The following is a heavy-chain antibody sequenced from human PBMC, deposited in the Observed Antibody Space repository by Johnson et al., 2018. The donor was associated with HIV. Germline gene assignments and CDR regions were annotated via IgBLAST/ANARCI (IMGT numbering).Heavy chain of an antibody. D-gene: IGHD3-22*01. V-gene: IGHV3-33*06. J-gene: IGHJ3*02. CDR2: IWYYGSNK. Sequence: QVQLVESGGGVVQPGRSLRLSCAASGFTFSSYGMHWVRQAPGKGLEWVAVIWYYGSNKYYAHSVKGRFTISRDNSKNTLYLQMNSLRAEDTAVYYCAKDFGIVVVKSAFDIWGQGTMVTVSS. CDR1: GFTFSSYG. CDR3: AKDFGIVVVKSAFDI.